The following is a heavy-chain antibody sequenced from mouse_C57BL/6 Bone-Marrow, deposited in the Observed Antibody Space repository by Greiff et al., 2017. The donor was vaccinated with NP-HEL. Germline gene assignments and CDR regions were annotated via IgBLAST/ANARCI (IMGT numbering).Heavy chain of an antibody. CDR1: GYTFTSYW. Sequence: VQLQQPGAELVRPGASVKLSCKASGYTFTSYWMHWVKQRPRQGLEWIGNIDPFDGETNYNQKFKDKATLTVDKSSSTAYMKLSSLTSEDSAVYYCARGESAGYDFAYWGQGTTVTVSA. V-gene: IGHV1-52*01. D-gene: IGHD3-2*02. CDR3: ARGESAGYDFAY. CDR2: IDPFDGET. J-gene: IGHJ3*01.